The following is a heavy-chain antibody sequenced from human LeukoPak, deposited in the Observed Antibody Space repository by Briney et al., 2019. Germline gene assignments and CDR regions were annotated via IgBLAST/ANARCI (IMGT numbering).Heavy chain of an antibody. Sequence: SETLSLTCTVSGGSMSSYYWMWIRQPPGKGLEWIGSISYNGKTNHNPSLKSRVTISLDTSKNQFSLKLSSVTAADTAVYYCTRVGPSLHWNSDYWGQGTLVTVSS. J-gene: IGHJ4*02. V-gene: IGHV4-59*01. CDR1: GGSMSSYY. D-gene: IGHD1-1*01. CDR3: TRVGPSLHWNSDY. CDR2: ISYNGKT.